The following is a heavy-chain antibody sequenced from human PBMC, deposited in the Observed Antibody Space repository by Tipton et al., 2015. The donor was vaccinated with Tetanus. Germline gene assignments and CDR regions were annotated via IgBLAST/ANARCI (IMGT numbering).Heavy chain of an antibody. CDR3: ARDRGEDWTNFYYMDV. J-gene: IGHJ6*03. CDR2: INRNGGGK. CDR1: GFIFSNYW. V-gene: IGHV3-7*01. D-gene: IGHD3/OR15-3a*01. Sequence: SLRLSCSASGFIFSNYWMSWVRQAPGKGLEWVANINRNGGGKYYVDSVKGRFTISRDEAKKSVYLEMSSLTVGDTAVYYCARDRGEDWTNFYYMDVWGKGAPVIVSS.